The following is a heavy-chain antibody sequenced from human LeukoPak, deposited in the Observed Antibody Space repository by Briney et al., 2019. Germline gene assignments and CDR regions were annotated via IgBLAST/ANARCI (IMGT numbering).Heavy chain of an antibody. V-gene: IGHV3-21*01. D-gene: IGHD2-15*01. CDR1: GFTFSSYS. CDR3: ARDDLSWFQGAHFDY. CDR2: ISSSSSYI. Sequence: PGGSLRLSCAASGFTFSSYSMNWVRQAPGKGLEWVSSISSSSSYIYYADSVKGRFTISRDNAKNSLYLQMNSLRAEDTAVYYCARDDLSWFQGAHFDYWGQGTLVTVSS. J-gene: IGHJ4*02.